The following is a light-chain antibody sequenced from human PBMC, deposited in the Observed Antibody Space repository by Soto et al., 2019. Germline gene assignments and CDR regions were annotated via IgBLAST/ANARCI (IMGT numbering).Light chain of an antibody. CDR2: GAS. V-gene: IGKV3-20*01. CDR3: QQYGSSLYT. J-gene: IGKJ2*01. Sequence: EIVLTQSPGTLSLSPGERATLSCRASQSVSSSYLAWYQQKPGQAPRLLIYGASSRATGIPDRFSGSGSGTDFTLTISRLEPEEFAVYYCQQYGSSLYTFGQGTKVEIK. CDR1: QSVSSSY.